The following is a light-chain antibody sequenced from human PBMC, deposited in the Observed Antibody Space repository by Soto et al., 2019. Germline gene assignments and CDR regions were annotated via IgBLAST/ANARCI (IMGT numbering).Light chain of an antibody. V-gene: IGKV1-5*03. J-gene: IGKJ2*01. Sequence: DIQMTQSPSTLSASVGDRVTIACRASQNIRSWLAWYQQKPGKAPKLLIYKASNLQSGVPSRFSGSGSGTEFTITIRSLQPDDFANYYCHRYRIYSDFGQGTKLEIK. CDR1: QNIRSW. CDR3: HRYRIYSD. CDR2: KAS.